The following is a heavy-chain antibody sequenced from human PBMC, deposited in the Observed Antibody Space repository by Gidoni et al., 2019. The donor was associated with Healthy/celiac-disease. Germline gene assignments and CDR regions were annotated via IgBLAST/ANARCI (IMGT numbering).Heavy chain of an antibody. D-gene: IGHD3-10*01. V-gene: IGHV3-30*04. CDR2: ISYDGSNK. J-gene: IGHJ5*02. Sequence: QVQLVESGGGVVQPGRSLSLSCAASGFTFSSYAMHWVRQAPGKGLEWVAVISYDGSNKYYADSVKGRFTISRDNSKNTLYLQMNSLRAEDTAVYYCARSRGYYGSGSYYKPAGWFDPWGQGTLVTVSS. CDR3: ARSRGYYGSGSYYKPAGWFDP. CDR1: GFTFSSYA.